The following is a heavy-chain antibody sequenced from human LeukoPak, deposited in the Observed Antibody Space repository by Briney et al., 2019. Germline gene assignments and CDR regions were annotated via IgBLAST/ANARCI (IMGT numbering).Heavy chain of an antibody. CDR1: GGSISSYY. Sequence: SETLSLTCTVSGGSISSYYWSWIRQPPGKGLEWIGYIDYSGTTYYNPSLNSRVAMSIDTSDNQFSLKLTSVTAADTAVYYCARFGQAADYWGQGALVTVSS. D-gene: IGHD3-16*01. CDR3: ARFGQAADY. J-gene: IGHJ4*02. V-gene: IGHV4-59*01. CDR2: IDYSGTT.